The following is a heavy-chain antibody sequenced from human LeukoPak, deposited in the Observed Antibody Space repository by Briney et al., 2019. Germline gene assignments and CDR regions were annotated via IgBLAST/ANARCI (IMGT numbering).Heavy chain of an antibody. D-gene: IGHD3-22*01. CDR1: GYTFTSYY. CDR2: INPSGST. Sequence: GASVKVSCKASGYTFTSYYMHWVRQAPGRGLEWMGMINPSGSTRYAQKFQGRVTVTRDASTSTVYMELSILRSEDTAVYYCARPCYSGSSGYYYFDYWGQGTLVTVSS. J-gene: IGHJ4*02. V-gene: IGHV1-46*01. CDR3: ARPCYSGSSGYYYFDY.